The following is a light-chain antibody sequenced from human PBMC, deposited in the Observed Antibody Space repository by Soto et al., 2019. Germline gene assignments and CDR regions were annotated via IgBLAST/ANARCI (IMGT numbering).Light chain of an antibody. Sequence: DIQMTQSPSSLSASVGDRVTITCRASQSISSYLSWYQQKPGKAPKRLIYVGSTLQSGVPSRFSGSGSGTDFTLTISSLQPEDFETYFCQQTSTTPFTFGGGTKVDVK. CDR3: QQTSTTPFT. CDR1: QSISSY. V-gene: IGKV1-39*01. J-gene: IGKJ4*01. CDR2: VGS.